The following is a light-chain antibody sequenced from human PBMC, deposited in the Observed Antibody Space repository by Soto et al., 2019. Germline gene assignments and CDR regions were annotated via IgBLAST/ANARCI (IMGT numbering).Light chain of an antibody. Sequence: DIQMTQSPSSLSASVGDRVTIICRASQTISIFLNWYQQKPGKAPKLLIYHASNLQSGVPSRFSGSGSGTEFTLTISSLQPDDFATYYCQQYNSYSFGQGTKV. CDR1: QTISIF. CDR2: HAS. V-gene: IGKV1-5*02. J-gene: IGKJ1*01. CDR3: QQYNSYS.